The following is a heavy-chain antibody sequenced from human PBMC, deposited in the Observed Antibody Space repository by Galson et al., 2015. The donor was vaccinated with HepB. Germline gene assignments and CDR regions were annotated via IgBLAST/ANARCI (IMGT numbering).Heavy chain of an antibody. Sequence: SLRLSCAASGFTFSSYGTHWVRQAPGKGLEWVAVIWYGGSNKYYADSVKGRFTISRDNSKNTLYLQMNSLRAEDTAVYYCVRGESFEYFQHWGQGTWWFDPWGQGTVVTVSS. J-gene: IGHJ5*02. CDR3: VRGESFEYFQHWGQGTWWFDP. CDR1: GFTFSSYG. V-gene: IGHV3-33*01. D-gene: IGHD7-27*01. CDR2: IWYGGSNK.